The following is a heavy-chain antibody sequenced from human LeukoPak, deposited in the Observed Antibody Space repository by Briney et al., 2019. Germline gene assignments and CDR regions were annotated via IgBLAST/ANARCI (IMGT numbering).Heavy chain of an antibody. Sequence: PSETLSLTCAVSGDPMTKNYWNWIRQPAGEGLEWIGRVYSSGGTNYNPSLRSRVSISVDTSKSQFSLKLSSVTAEDTAVYYCVWSRYGDYFFDCWGQGILVTVSS. CDR1: GDPMTKNY. D-gene: IGHD2-21*02. J-gene: IGHJ4*02. CDR3: VWSRYGDYFFDC. V-gene: IGHV4-4*07. CDR2: VYSSGGT.